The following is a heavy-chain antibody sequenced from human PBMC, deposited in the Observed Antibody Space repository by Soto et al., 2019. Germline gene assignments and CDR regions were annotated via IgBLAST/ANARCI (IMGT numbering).Heavy chain of an antibody. CDR2: IYYSGST. J-gene: IGHJ4*02. Sequence: PSETLSLTCTVSGGSISSYYWSWIRQPPGKGLEWIGYIYYSGSTNYNPSLKSRVTISLDTSKNQFSLKLSSVTAADTAVYYCARNVDTARAYYFDYWGQGTLVTVSS. CDR3: ARNVDTARAYYFDY. D-gene: IGHD5-18*01. V-gene: IGHV4-59*01. CDR1: GGSISSYY.